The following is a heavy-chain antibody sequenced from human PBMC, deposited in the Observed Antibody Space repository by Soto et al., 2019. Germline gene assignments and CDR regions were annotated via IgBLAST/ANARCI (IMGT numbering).Heavy chain of an antibody. V-gene: IGHV3-30-3*01. CDR2: ISYDGSNK. Sequence: QVQLVESGGGVVQPGRSLRLSCAASGFTFSSYAMHWVRQAPGKGLEWVAVISYDGSNKYYADSVKGRFTISRDNSKNTLYLQMNSLRAEDTAVYYCARDDRPYNWNYFRPADYWGQGTLVTVSS. D-gene: IGHD1-7*01. CDR1: GFTFSSYA. CDR3: ARDDRPYNWNYFRPADY. J-gene: IGHJ4*02.